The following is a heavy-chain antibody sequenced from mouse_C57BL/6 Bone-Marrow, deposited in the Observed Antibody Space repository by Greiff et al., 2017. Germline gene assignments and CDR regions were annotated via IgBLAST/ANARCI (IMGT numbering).Heavy chain of an antibody. Sequence: VQLQQSDAELVKPGASVKISCKVSGYTFTDHTIHWMKQRPEQGLEWIGYIYPSDGSTKYNEKFKGKATLTADKSSSTAYMQLNSLTSEDSAVYFGARVLRRVSSWFAYWGQGTLVTVSA. CDR3: ARVLRRVSSWFAY. J-gene: IGHJ3*01. CDR2: IYPSDGST. D-gene: IGHD2-12*01. CDR1: GYTFTDHT. V-gene: IGHV1-78*01.